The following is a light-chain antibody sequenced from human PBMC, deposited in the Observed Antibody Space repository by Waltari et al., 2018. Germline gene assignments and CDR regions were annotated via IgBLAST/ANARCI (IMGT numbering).Light chain of an antibody. J-gene: IGKJ1*01. CDR1: QSISSW. CDR2: KAS. Sequence: DIQMTQSPYTPSASVGDRVTITCRASQSISSWLAWYQQMPGKAPKLLIYKASTLETGVPSRFSGSGSGTEFTLTISSLQPDDFATYYCLQYNSYPWTFGQGTKVEIK. V-gene: IGKV1-5*03. CDR3: LQYNSYPWT.